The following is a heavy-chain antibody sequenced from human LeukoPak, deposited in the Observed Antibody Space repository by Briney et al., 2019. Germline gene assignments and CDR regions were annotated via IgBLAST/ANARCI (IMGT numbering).Heavy chain of an antibody. CDR1: GFTFSSYG. CDR3: AKGEYSSGWFS. V-gene: IGHV3-23*01. J-gene: IGHJ5*02. D-gene: IGHD6-19*01. Sequence: PGGSLRLSCAASGFTFSSYGMHWVRQAPGKGLEWVSAISGSGGSTYYADSVKGRFTISRDNSKNTLYLQMNSLRAEDTAVYYCAKGEYSSGWFSWGQGTLVTVSS. CDR2: ISGSGGST.